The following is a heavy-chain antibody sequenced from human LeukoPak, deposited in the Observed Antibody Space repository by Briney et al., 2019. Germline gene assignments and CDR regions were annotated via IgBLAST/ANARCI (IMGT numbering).Heavy chain of an antibody. V-gene: IGHV4-34*01. CDR2: IYHSGNT. J-gene: IGHJ6*03. Sequence: PSETLSLTCAVYGGSFSGYYWSWIRQPPGQGLEWIGSIYHSGNTYYNPFLKSRVTISVDTSKNQFSLKLSSVTAADTAVYYCARVGTGTTFGGDYYYYMDVWGKGTTVTVSS. D-gene: IGHD1-1*01. CDR3: ARVGTGTTFGGDYYYYMDV. CDR1: GGSFSGYY.